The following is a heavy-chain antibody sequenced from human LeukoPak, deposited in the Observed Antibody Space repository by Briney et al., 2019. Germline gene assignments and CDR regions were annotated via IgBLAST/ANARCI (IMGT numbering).Heavy chain of an antibody. D-gene: IGHD5-24*01. J-gene: IGHJ4*02. CDR3: ARGVGFSRWLQLRRYGYFDY. CDR1: GYTFTSYA. CDR2: IIPIFGTA. V-gene: IGHV1-69*13. Sequence: GASVKVSCKASGYTFTSYAIHWVRQAPGQGLEWMGGIIPIFGTANYAQKFQGRVTITADESTSTAYMELSSLRSEDTAVYYCARGVGFSRWLQLRRYGYFDYWGQGTLVTVSS.